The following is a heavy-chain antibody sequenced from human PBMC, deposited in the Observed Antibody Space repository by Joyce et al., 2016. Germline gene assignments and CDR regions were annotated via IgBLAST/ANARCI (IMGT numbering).Heavy chain of an antibody. J-gene: IGHJ6*02. CDR1: GFSISSYW. CDR3: ARLAGGRGMDV. CDR2: INSDGRST. V-gene: IGHV3-74*01. D-gene: IGHD2-15*01. Sequence: EVQLVESGGGLVQPGGSLGLACTASGFSISSYWMNWGRQVPGKGLVWVSRINSDGRSTSHADSVKGRFTISRDNAENSLHLQMNSLRAEDTAVYYCARLAGGRGMDVWGQGTTVTVSS.